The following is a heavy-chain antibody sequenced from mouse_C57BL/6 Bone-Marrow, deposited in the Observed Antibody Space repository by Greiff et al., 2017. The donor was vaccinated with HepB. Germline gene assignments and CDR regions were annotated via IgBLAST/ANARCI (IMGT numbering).Heavy chain of an antibody. CDR1: GYTFTSYW. D-gene: IGHD1-1*01. Sequence: QVQLQQPGAELVRPGSSVKLSCKASGYTFTSYWMDWVKQRPGQGLEWIGNIYPSDSETHYNQKFKDKATLTVDKSSSTASMQLSSLTSEDSAVYYCARRDFITTVVPSYYFDYWGQGTTLTVSS. CDR3: ARRDFITTVVPSYYFDY. V-gene: IGHV1-61*01. J-gene: IGHJ2*01. CDR2: IYPSDSET.